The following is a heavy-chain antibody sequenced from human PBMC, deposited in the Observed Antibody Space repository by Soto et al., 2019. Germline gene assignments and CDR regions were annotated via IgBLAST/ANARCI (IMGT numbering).Heavy chain of an antibody. D-gene: IGHD3-9*01. J-gene: IGHJ6*02. CDR2: INVGHGKA. CDR1: GNKFSSYA. Sequence: ASVKVSWKASGNKFSSYAIHWVRQAPGQKLEWMGRINVGHGKAKYEQKFHGRVTITADKSTSTAYMEVSSLRSEDTAVYYCARDKDYDILTGTKVYYSYYGMDVWGQGTTVTVSS. V-gene: IGHV1-3*01. CDR3: ARDKDYDILTGTKVYYSYYGMDV.